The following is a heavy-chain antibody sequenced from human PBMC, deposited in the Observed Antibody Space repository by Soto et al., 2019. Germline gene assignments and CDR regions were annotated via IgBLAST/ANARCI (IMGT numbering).Heavy chain of an antibody. CDR1: GYSFTQYV. CDR2: MNPNSGYT. J-gene: IGHJ5*01. CDR3: AREVVDTAMVSSVFDS. Sequence: GASVKVSCKSSGYSFTQYVIHWVRQAPGQRLEWMGWMNPNSGYTGCAQKFQGRVTMTRNTSISTAYMELSSLRSEDTAVYYCAREVVDTAMVSSVFDSWGQRTSVTVSS. V-gene: IGHV1-8*01. D-gene: IGHD5-18*01.